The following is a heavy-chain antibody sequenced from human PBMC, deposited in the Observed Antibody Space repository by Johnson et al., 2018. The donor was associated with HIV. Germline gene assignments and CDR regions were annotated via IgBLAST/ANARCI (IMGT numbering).Heavy chain of an antibody. D-gene: IGHD6-6*01. CDR2: ISWNSGSI. V-gene: IGHV3-9*01. CDR1: GFTFDDYA. J-gene: IGHJ3*02. CDR3: AKDMAARTFDAFDI. Sequence: EVQLVESGGGLVQPGRSLRLSCAASGFTFDDYAMPWVRQAPGKGLEWVSGISWNSGSIGYADSVKGRFTISRDNAKNSLYLQMNSLRAEDTALYYCAKDMAARTFDAFDIWGQGTMVTVSS.